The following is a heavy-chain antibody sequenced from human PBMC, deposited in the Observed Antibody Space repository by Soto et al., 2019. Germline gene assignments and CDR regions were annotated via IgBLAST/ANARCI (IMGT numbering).Heavy chain of an antibody. J-gene: IGHJ4*02. Sequence: EVQLLDSGGGLAQPGGSLRVSCAASGFIFNNYAMNWVRQAPGEGLQWVAGISASGVSTYYADSVKGRFIISRDNSKNTLLLQMNSLRAEDTAIYYCAKAPLRPYYLDYWGLGTRVTVSS. CDR3: AKAPLRPYYLDY. CDR1: GFIFNNYA. D-gene: IGHD4-17*01. V-gene: IGHV3-23*01. CDR2: ISASGVST.